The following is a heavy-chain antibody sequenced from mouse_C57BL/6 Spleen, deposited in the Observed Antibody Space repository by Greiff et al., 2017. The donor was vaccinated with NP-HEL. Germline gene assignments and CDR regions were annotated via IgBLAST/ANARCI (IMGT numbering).Heavy chain of an antibody. V-gene: IGHV5-17*01. CDR1: GFTFSDYG. CDR2: ISSGSSTI. J-gene: IGHJ1*03. Sequence: EVKLVESGGGLVKPGGSLKLSCAASGFTFSDYGMHWVRQAPEKGLEWVAYISSGSSTIYYADTVKGRFTISRDNAKNTLFLQMTSLRSEDTAMYYCARGGGNYYFDVWGTGTTVTVSS. CDR3: ARGGGNYYFDV. D-gene: IGHD2-1*01.